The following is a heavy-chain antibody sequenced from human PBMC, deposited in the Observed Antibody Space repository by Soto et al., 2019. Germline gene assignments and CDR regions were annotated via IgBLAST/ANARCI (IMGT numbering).Heavy chain of an antibody. CDR3: ARDGLRMGTRGNF. V-gene: IGHV1-18*01. CDR1: GYTFTSYG. CDR2: ISAYNGNT. D-gene: IGHD3-16*01. Sequence: ASVNVSCKSSGYTFTSYGISWVRQSPGQGLEWMGWISAYNGNTNYAQKLQGRVTMTTDTSTSTAYMELRSLRSDDTAVYYCARDGLRMGTRGNFWGQGTLVTVSS. J-gene: IGHJ4*02.